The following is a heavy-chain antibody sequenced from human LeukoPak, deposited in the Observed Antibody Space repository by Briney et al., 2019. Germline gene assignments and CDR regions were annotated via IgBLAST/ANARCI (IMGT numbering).Heavy chain of an antibody. J-gene: IGHJ5*02. V-gene: IGHV4-34*01. CDR3: ARMVRGVKWFDP. CDR1: GGSISRYY. CDR2: INHSGST. D-gene: IGHD3-10*01. Sequence: SETLSLTCTVSGGSISRYYWTWIRQPPGKGLEWIGEINHSGSTNYNPSLKSRVTISVDTSKNQFSLKLSSVTAADTAVYYCARMVRGVKWFDPWGQGTLVTVSS.